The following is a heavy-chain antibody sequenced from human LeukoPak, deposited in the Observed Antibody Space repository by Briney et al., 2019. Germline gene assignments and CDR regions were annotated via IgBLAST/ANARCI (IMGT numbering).Heavy chain of an antibody. V-gene: IGHV3-23*01. D-gene: IGHD3-22*01. CDR3: ARTYFYDSGGYYY. CDR1: GFTFSSYA. J-gene: IGHJ4*02. CDR2: ISASGGTT. Sequence: GSLRLSCAASGFTFSSYAMSWVRQAPGKGLEWVSAISASGGTTYYADSVKGRFTISRDNSKNTLYLQMNSLRAEDTAVYYCARTYFYDSGGYYYWGQGTPVTVSS.